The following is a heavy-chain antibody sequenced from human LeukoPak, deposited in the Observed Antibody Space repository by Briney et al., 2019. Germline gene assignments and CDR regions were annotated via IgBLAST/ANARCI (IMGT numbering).Heavy chain of an antibody. CDR1: GFTFSSYA. D-gene: IGHD6-13*01. J-gene: IGHJ4*02. CDR2: ISGSGGST. Sequence: GGSLRLSCGASGFTFSSYAMSWVHQAPGKGLEWVSAISGSGGSTYYSDSVKGRFTISRDNSKNTLYLQMNSLRAEDTAVYYCAKGGSSWYSTFDYWGQGTLVTVSS. V-gene: IGHV3-23*01. CDR3: AKGGSSWYSTFDY.